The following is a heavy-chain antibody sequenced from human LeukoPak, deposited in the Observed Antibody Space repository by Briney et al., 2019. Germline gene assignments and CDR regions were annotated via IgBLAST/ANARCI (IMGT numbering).Heavy chain of an antibody. J-gene: IGHJ4*02. CDR1: GGSFSSSSYY. CDR2: IYYSGST. V-gene: IGHV4-39*07. CDR3: ARARSSTIDY. D-gene: IGHD6-13*01. Sequence: SETLSLTCTVSGGSFSSSSYYWGWIRQPPGKGLEWIGSIYYSGSTYYNPSLKSRVTISVDTSKNQFSLKLSSVTAAGTAVYYCARARSSTIDYWGQGTLVTVSS.